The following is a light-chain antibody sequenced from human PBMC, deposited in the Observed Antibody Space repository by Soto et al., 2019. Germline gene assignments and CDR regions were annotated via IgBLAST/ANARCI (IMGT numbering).Light chain of an antibody. Sequence: DIQMTQSPSSLSASIGDRVTITCRASQSISGYLSWYQQKPGKAPNLLIYAASTFQSGVPSRFSGSRSGTDFTLTISSLQPEDFATYYCQHSYSTPRTFGQGTKVEIK. CDR2: AAS. J-gene: IGKJ1*01. CDR3: QHSYSTPRT. V-gene: IGKV1-39*01. CDR1: QSISGY.